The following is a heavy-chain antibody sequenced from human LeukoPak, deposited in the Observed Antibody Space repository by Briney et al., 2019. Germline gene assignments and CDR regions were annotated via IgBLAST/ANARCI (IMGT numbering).Heavy chain of an antibody. CDR1: GYDFTRHW. Sequence: GESLKISCKASGYDFTRHWIGWVRQMPGKGLEWMGIVYPGDSNTRYSPSFQGQVTISADKSISSAYLQWSSLKASDTAIYYCARPRGDLLTGYYTYWGQGTLVTVSS. D-gene: IGHD3-9*01. V-gene: IGHV5-51*01. CDR3: ARPRGDLLTGYYTY. CDR2: VYPGDSNT. J-gene: IGHJ4*02.